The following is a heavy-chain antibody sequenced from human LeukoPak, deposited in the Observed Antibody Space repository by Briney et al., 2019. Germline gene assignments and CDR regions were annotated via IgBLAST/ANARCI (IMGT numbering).Heavy chain of an antibody. J-gene: IGHJ4*02. V-gene: IGHV1-46*01. Sequence: ASVKVSCKASGYTFTSYYMHWVRQAPGQGLEWMGIVNPSGGSTSYAQKFQGRVTMTRDMSTSTVYMELSSLRSEDTAVYYCARGPQYYYGSGSYGVWGQGTLVTVSS. D-gene: IGHD3-10*01. CDR2: VNPSGGST. CDR3: ARGPQYYYGSGSYGV. CDR1: GYTFTSYY.